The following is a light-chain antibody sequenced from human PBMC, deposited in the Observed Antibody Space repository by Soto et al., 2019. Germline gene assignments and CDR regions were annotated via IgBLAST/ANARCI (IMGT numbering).Light chain of an antibody. CDR3: QQLKSFPLS. V-gene: IGKV3-20*01. J-gene: IGKJ4*01. CDR2: GAS. Sequence: EIVLTQSPGTLSLSPGERATLSCRASQSVPSKYLAWYQQKPGQAPRLLIYGASRRATGVPDRFVGSASGTDFTLTISSLQPEDFATYYCQQLKSFPLSFGGGTTVEIK. CDR1: QSVPSKY.